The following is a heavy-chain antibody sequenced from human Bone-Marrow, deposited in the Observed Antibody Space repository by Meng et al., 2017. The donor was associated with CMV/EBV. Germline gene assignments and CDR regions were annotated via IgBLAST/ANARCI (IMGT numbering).Heavy chain of an antibody. CDR3: ARGITMVRGNYYYGMDV. J-gene: IGHJ6*02. V-gene: IGHV1-58*02. CDR1: GFSLTNSA. D-gene: IGHD3-10*01. CDR2: IVVGSGDT. Sequence: SVKVSCKASGFSLTNSAIQWVRQARGQRLEGIGWIVVGSGDTNYARKFQERVAITRDMSTTTVYMELSSLSSEDPAVYYCARGITMVRGNYYYGMDVWGQGTTVTVSS.